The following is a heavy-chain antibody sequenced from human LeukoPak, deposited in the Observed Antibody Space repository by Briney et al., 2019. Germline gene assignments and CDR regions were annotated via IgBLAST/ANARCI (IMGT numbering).Heavy chain of an antibody. Sequence: GGSLRLSCAASGFTFSRYSMNWVRQAPGKGLEWISYISSGSDTIDYADSVKGRFTISRDNARNSLYVQMNSMRADDTAVYYCARGVAAAGYYYGMDVWGQGTTVTVSS. D-gene: IGHD6-13*01. CDR3: ARGVAAAGYYYGMDV. V-gene: IGHV3-48*01. CDR2: ISSGSDTI. J-gene: IGHJ6*02. CDR1: GFTFSRYS.